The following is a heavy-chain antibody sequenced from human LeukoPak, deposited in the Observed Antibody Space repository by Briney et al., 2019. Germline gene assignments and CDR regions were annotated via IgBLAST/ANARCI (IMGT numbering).Heavy chain of an antibody. J-gene: IGHJ3*02. CDR3: AKSRDLPLDAFDI. CDR2: ISGSGGST. CDR1: GFTFSSYA. V-gene: IGHV3-23*01. Sequence: GGSLRRSCAASGFTFSSYAMSWVRQAQGKGLEWVSAISGSGGSTYYADSVKGRFTISRDNSKNTLYLQMNSLRAEDTAVYYCAKSRDLPLDAFDIWGQGTMVTVSS.